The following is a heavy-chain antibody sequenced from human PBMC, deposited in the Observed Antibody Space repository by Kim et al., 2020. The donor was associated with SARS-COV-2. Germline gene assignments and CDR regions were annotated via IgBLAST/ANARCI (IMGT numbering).Heavy chain of an antibody. Sequence: ASVKVSCKVSGYTLTELSMHWVRQAPGKGLEWMGGFDPEDGETIYAQKFQGRVTMTEDTSTDTAYMELSSLRSEDTAVYYCACRYRSDYYYYYGMDVWGQGTTVTVSS. CDR2: FDPEDGET. V-gene: IGHV1-24*01. CDR3: ACRYRSDYYYYYGMDV. CDR1: GYTLTELS. J-gene: IGHJ6*02. D-gene: IGHD3-16*02.